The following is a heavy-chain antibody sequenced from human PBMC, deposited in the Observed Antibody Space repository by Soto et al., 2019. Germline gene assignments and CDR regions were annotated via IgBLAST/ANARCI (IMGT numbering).Heavy chain of an antibody. CDR2: ISAHNGNT. CDR1: GYTFTSYG. Sequence: QVHLVQSGAEVKKPGATVKVSCKGSGYTFTSYGITWVRQAPGQGLEWMGWISAHNGNTDYAQRLQGRVTVTRDTSTSTAYMELRSLRSDDTAVYYCARGRYGDYWGQGALVTVSS. V-gene: IGHV1-18*01. CDR3: ARGRYGDY. J-gene: IGHJ4*02. D-gene: IGHD1-1*01.